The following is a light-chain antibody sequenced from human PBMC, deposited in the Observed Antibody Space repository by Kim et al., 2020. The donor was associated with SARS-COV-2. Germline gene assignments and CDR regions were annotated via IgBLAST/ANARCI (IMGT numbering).Light chain of an antibody. V-gene: IGLV3-19*01. Sequence: VAVGQTGRITCQGDSLRSYYATWYQQKPGQAPILVIYGKNNRPSGIPDRFSGSSSGNTASLTITGTQAGDEADYYCNSRDSNDNVVFGGGTKLTVL. CDR2: GKN. CDR3: NSRDSNDNVV. J-gene: IGLJ2*01. CDR1: SLRSYY.